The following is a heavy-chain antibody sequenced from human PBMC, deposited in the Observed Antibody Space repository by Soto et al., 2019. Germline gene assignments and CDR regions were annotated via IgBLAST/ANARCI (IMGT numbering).Heavy chain of an antibody. CDR3: ARDLTIVPATHPRLENYGMDV. V-gene: IGHV1-18*01. CDR1: GYSFTSYG. D-gene: IGHD2-2*01. Sequence: QVQLVQSAGEVKKPGASVKVSCKASGYSFTSYGISWVRRAPGQGLEWMGWISPYNGHTQFVERFQGRVTMTTDTSTKTAYMDLRNLRPDDTAHYYCARDLTIVPATHPRLENYGMDVWGQGTTVIVSS. CDR2: ISPYNGHT. J-gene: IGHJ6*02.